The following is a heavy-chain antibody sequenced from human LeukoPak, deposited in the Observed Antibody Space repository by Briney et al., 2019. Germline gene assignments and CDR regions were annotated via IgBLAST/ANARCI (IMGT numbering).Heavy chain of an antibody. CDR1: GDSVSSNSVT. D-gene: IGHD6-19*01. J-gene: IGHJ4*02. V-gene: IGHV6-1*01. CDR3: ARGDRRAVAGTGTLAY. Sequence: SQTLSHTCAISGDSVSSNSVTWNWIRQSPSRGLEWLGRTYYGSKWYNEYAVSVKSRMTINPDTSKNQFSLQLNSVTPEDTAVYYCARGDRRAVAGTGTLAYWGQGTLVTVSS. CDR2: TYYGSKWYN.